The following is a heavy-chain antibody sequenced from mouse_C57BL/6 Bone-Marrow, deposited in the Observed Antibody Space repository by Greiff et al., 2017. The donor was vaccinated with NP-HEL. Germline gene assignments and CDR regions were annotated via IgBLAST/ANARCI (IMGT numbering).Heavy chain of an antibody. J-gene: IGHJ3*01. CDR2: IDPSDSYT. CDR1: GYTFTSYW. Sequence: QVQLQQPGAELVKPGASVKLSCKASGYTFTSYWMQWVKQRPGQGLEWIGEIDPSDSYTNYNQKFKGKATLTVDTSSSTAYMQLSSLTSEDSAVYYCAREWGTSVAYWGQGTLVTVSA. V-gene: IGHV1-50*01. D-gene: IGHD1-1*01. CDR3: AREWGTSVAY.